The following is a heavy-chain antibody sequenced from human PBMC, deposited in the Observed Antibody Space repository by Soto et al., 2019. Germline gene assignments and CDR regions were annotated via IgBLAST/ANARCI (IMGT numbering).Heavy chain of an antibody. CDR2: ISGSGGST. CDR1: GFTFSSYA. Sequence: GGSLRLSCAASGFTFSSYAMSWVRQAPGKGLEWVSAISGSGGSTYYADSVKGRFTISRDNSKNTLYLQMNSLRAEDTAVYYCAKESGYSYGYPNLYYFDYWGQGTLVTVSS. CDR3: AKESGYSYGYPNLYYFDY. V-gene: IGHV3-23*01. D-gene: IGHD5-18*01. J-gene: IGHJ4*02.